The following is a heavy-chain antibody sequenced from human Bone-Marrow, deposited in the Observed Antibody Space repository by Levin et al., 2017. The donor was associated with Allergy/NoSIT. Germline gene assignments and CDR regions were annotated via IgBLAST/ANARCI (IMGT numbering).Heavy chain of an antibody. CDR1: GFTFSSYG. D-gene: IGHD3-10*01. J-gene: IGHJ6*03. CDR2: IWYDGSNK. V-gene: IGHV3-33*01. Sequence: PGGSLRLSCAASGFTFSSYGMHWVRQAPGKGLEWVAVIWYDGSNKYYADSVKGRFTISRDNSKNTLYLQMNSLRAEDTAVYYCARDRWFREFAYYYYYMDVWGKGTTVTVSS. CDR3: ARDRWFREFAYYYYYMDV.